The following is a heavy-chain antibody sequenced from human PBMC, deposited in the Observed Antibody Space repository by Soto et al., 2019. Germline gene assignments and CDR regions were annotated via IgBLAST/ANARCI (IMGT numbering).Heavy chain of an antibody. V-gene: IGHV4-4*02. CDR1: GDSISSSFW. Sequence: PSETLSLTCAVSGDSISSSFWWSWVRQPPGKGLEWIGETYHTESTVYNPSLESRVTISVDKSKNQFSLNLDSVTAADTAVYYCARYDFGTFDYWGRGILVTVSS. J-gene: IGHJ4*02. CDR3: ARYDFGTFDY. CDR2: TYHTEST. D-gene: IGHD4-17*01.